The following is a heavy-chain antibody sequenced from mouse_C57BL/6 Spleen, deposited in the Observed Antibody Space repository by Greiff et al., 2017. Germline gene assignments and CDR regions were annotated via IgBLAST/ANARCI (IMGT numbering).Heavy chain of an antibody. Sequence: EVHLVESGGGLVKPGGSLKLSCAASGFTFSCYAMSWVRQTPEKRLEWVATISDGGSYTYYPDNVKGRFTISRDNAKNNLYLQMSHLKSEDTAMYYCASDLLNAMDYWGQGTSVTVSS. V-gene: IGHV5-4*01. CDR1: GFTFSCYA. D-gene: IGHD2-1*01. CDR2: ISDGGSYT. CDR3: ASDLLNAMDY. J-gene: IGHJ4*01.